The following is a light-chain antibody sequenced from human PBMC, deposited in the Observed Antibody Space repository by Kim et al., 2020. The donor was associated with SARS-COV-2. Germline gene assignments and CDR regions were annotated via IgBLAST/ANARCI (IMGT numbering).Light chain of an antibody. J-gene: IGKJ4*01. CDR2: AAS. Sequence: IQLTQSPSSLSASVGDRVTITCRASQGISSYLAWYQQKPGKAPKLLIYAASTLQSGVPSRFSGCGSGTDFTLTISSLQPEDFATYFCQHLHSYPVTFGGGTKVDIK. CDR3: QHLHSYPVT. V-gene: IGKV1-9*01. CDR1: QGISSY.